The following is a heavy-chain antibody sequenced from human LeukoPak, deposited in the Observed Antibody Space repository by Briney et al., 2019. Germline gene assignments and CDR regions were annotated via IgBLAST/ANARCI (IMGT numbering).Heavy chain of an antibody. D-gene: IGHD4-23*01. CDR1: GGSFSGYY. V-gene: IGHV4-34*01. J-gene: IGHJ5*02. CDR3: ASRVVTTTGWFDP. Sequence: SETLSLTCAVYGGSFSGYYWSWIRQPPGKGLEWIGEINHSGSTNYNPSLKSRVTISVDTSKNQFSLKLSSVTAADTAVYYCASRVVTTTGWFDPWGQGTLVTVSP. CDR2: INHSGST.